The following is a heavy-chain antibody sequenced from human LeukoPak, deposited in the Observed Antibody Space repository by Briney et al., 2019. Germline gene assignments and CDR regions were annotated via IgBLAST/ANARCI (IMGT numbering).Heavy chain of an antibody. CDR2: ISSSSSYI. CDR3: ARAPVVAATAKAIYYFDY. CDR1: GFTFSSYS. Sequence: GGSLRLSCAASGFTFSSYSMTWVRQAPGKGLEWVSSISSSSSYIYYADSVKGRFTISRDNAKNSLYLQMNSLRAEDTAVYYCARAPVVAATAKAIYYFDYWGQGTLVTVSS. J-gene: IGHJ4*02. V-gene: IGHV3-21*01. D-gene: IGHD2-15*01.